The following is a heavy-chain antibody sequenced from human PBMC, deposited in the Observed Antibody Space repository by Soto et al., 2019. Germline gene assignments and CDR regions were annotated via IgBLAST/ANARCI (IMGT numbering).Heavy chain of an antibody. CDR3: ARGKPRGYMFGPRNFFYYGLDV. D-gene: IGHD5-18*01. CDR1: SAAHGDHY. V-gene: IGHV4-34*01. J-gene: IGHJ6*02. CDR2: VHPSGST. Sequence: PSETLSLTXAVGSAAHGDHYWTWIRQSPDKGLEWIGEVHPSGSTDYNPSLKSRLTLSLDTSNNQFSLKVASVTAADTAVYFCARGKPRGYMFGPRNFFYYGLDVWGPRTRVTVFS.